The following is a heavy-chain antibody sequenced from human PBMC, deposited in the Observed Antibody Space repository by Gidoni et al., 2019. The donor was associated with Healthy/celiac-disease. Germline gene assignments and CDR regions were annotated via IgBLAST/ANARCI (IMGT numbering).Heavy chain of an antibody. D-gene: IGHD5-12*01. J-gene: IGHJ6*02. CDR2: IIPIFGTA. CDR1: GGTFSSYA. Sequence: QVQLVQSGAEVKKPGSSVKVSCQASGGTFSSYAIRWVRQAPGQGLEWMGGIIPIFGTANYAQKFQGRVTITADESTSTAYMELSSLRSEDTAVYYCAREPPTNPTDYYYYYGMDVWGQGTTVTVSS. V-gene: IGHV1-69*01. CDR3: AREPPTNPTDYYYYYGMDV.